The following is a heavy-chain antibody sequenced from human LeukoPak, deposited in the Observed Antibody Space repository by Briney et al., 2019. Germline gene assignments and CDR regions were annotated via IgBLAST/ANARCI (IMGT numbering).Heavy chain of an antibody. CDR1: GGSISSGGYY. CDR3: ARDSLPASSRPWNWFDP. Sequence: PSETLSLTCTVSGGSISSGGYYWSWIRQHPGKGLEWIGYIYHSGSTYYNPSLKSRVTISVDTSKNQFSLKLSSVTAADTAVYYCARDSLPASSRPWNWFDPWGQGTLVTVSS. V-gene: IGHV4-31*03. J-gene: IGHJ5*02. CDR2: IYHSGST.